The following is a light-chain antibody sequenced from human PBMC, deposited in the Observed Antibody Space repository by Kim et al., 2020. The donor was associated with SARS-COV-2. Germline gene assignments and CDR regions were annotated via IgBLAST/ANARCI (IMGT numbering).Light chain of an antibody. V-gene: IGKV3-20*01. Sequence: SPGERATLACMATQSITNNFLAWYQQKPGQAPRLLIFGASRRATGIQDRFSGSGSGTDFTLTISRLEPEDFALYYCQQYASSPQTFGQGTKVDIK. CDR3: QQYASSPQT. CDR1: QSITNNF. CDR2: GAS. J-gene: IGKJ1*01.